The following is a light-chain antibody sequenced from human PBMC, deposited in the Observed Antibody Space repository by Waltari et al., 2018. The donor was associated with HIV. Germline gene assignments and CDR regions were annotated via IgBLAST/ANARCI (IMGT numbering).Light chain of an antibody. V-gene: IGLV3-25*03. CDR3: QSADSSGAWV. Sequence: SSDLTQPPSLSVSPAQTARLPRPRDDLPQHSYYWYHQRPGQAPVLLIYKDDERPSGIPERFSGSSSGTTVTLTITGVQADDEADYWCQSADSSGAWVFGGGTKLTVL. CDR1: DLPQHS. CDR2: KDD. J-gene: IGLJ3*02.